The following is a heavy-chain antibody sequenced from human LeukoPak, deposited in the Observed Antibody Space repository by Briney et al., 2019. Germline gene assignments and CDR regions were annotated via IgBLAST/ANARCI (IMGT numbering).Heavy chain of an antibody. D-gene: IGHD6-13*01. J-gene: IGHJ4*02. CDR2: INPNSGGT. CDR3: ARVAAAGTQWDY. V-gene: IGHV1-2*06. Sequence: ASVKVSYKASGYTFTSYGISWVRQAPGQGLEWMGRINPNSGGTNYAQKFQGRVTMTRDTSISTAYMELSRLRSDDTAVYYCARVAAAGTQWDYWGQGTLVTVSS. CDR1: GYTFTSYG.